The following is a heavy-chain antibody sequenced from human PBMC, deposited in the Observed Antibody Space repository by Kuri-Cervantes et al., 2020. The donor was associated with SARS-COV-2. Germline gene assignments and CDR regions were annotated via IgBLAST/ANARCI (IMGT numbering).Heavy chain of an antibody. V-gene: IGHV2-5*02. Sequence: SGPTLVKPTQTLTLACTFSGFSLSTSGVAVGWIRQPPGKALEWLALIYWDDDKRYSPSLKSRLTITKDTSKNQVVLTMTNMDPVDTATYYCAHTYSLWPSEVYFDYWGQGTLVTVSS. J-gene: IGHJ4*02. CDR1: GFSLSTSGVA. CDR2: IYWDDDK. D-gene: IGHD2-21*01. CDR3: AHTYSLWPSEVYFDY.